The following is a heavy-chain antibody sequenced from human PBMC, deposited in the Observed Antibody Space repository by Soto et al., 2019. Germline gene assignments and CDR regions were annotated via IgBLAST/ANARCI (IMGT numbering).Heavy chain of an antibody. Sequence: QVQLVESGGGVVQPGRSLRLSCAASGFPFSSYGMHWVREAPGKGLEWVAVISYDGSNKYYADSVKGRFTISRDNSASTLYLQMNRLRPEDTALYYCVGGQYYFDYRGQGTLVTFSP. CDR3: VGGQYYFDY. D-gene: IGHD3-10*01. CDR1: GFPFSSYG. CDR2: ISYDGSNK. J-gene: IGHJ4*02. V-gene: IGHV3-30*03.